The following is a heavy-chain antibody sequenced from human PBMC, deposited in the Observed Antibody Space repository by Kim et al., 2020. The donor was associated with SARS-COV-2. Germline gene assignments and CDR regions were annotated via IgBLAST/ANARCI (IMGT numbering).Heavy chain of an antibody. J-gene: IGHJ4*02. V-gene: IGHV3-30*18. CDR2: ISYDGSNK. CDR1: GFTFSSYG. Sequence: GGSLRLSCAASGFTFSSYGMHWVRQAPGKGLEWVAVISYDGSNKYYADSVKGRFTISRDNSKNTLYLQMNSLRAEDTAVYYCAKDSSSSNFDYWGQGTLVTVSS. D-gene: IGHD6-6*01. CDR3: AKDSSSSNFDY.